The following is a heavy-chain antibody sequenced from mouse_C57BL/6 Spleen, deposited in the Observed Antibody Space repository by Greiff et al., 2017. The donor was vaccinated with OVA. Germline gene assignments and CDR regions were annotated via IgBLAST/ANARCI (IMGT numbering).Heavy chain of an antibody. CDR2: IDPNSGGT. J-gene: IGHJ1*03. Sequence: VQLQQSGAELVKPGASVKLSCKASGYTFTSYWMHWVKQRPGRGLEWIGRIDPNSGGTKYNEKFKSKATLTVDKPSSTAYMQLSSLTSEDSAVYYCASPIYYGNYEGYFDVWGTGTTVTVSS. CDR1: GYTFTSYW. CDR3: ASPIYYGNYEGYFDV. V-gene: IGHV1-72*01. D-gene: IGHD2-1*01.